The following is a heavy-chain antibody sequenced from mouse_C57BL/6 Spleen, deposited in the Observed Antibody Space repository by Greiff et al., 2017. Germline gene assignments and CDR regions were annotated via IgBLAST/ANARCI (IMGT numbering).Heavy chain of an antibody. CDR1: GYTFTSYW. CDR2: IYPSDSET. V-gene: IGHV1-61*01. CDR3: ARSQGVTTMRDYFDY. D-gene: IGHD2-1*01. Sequence: QVQLQQPGAELVRPGSSVKLSCKASGYTFTSYWMDWVKQRPGQGLEWIGNIYPSDSETHYNQKFKDKATLTVDKSSSTAYMQLSSLTSEDSAVYYGARSQGVTTMRDYFDYWGQGTTLTVSS. J-gene: IGHJ2*01.